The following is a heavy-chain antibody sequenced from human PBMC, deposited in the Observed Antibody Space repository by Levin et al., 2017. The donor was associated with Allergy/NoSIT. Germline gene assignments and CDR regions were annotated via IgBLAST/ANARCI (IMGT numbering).Heavy chain of an antibody. D-gene: IGHD2-2*02. CDR1: GGSISSSSYQ. CDR2: IYYSGST. V-gene: IGHV4-39*07. CDR3: ARVLSAISASGPEY. J-gene: IGHJ4*02. Sequence: SQTLSLTCTVSGGSISSSSYQWGWIRQPPGKGLEWIGNIYYSGSTSYNPSLKNRVTISIDTSKNQFFLKLTSVTAAETAVYYCARVLSAISASGPEYLGQGILVTVSS.